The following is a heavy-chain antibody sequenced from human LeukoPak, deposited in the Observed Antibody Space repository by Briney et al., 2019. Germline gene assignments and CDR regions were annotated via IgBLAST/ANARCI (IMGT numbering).Heavy chain of an antibody. CDR1: GYSFTSYW. J-gene: IGHJ4*02. CDR3: ARGRGYSYGYGYYFDY. CDR2: IYPGGSDT. D-gene: IGHD5-18*01. Sequence: KIGESLKISCKGSGYSFTSYWIGWVRQMPGKGLEWMGIIYPGGSDTRYSPSFQGQVTISADKSISTAYLQWSSLKASDTAMYYCARGRGYSYGYGYYFDYWGQGTLVTVSS. V-gene: IGHV5-51*01.